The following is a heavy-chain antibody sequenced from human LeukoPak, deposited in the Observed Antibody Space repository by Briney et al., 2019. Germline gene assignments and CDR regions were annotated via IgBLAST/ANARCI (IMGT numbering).Heavy chain of an antibody. V-gene: IGHV3-73*01. CDR1: GFTFIGST. D-gene: IGHD1-1*01. CDR2: IRSKADSYAT. J-gene: IGHJ4*02. Sequence: GGSLTLSFAATGFTFIGSTIHWVRQASGQGLEWVGRIRSKADSYATAYAASVKGRFTISRDDSKNTAFLQMNSLKTEDTAVYYCARLDWNDEGFDYWGQGTLVTVSS. CDR3: ARLDWNDEGFDY.